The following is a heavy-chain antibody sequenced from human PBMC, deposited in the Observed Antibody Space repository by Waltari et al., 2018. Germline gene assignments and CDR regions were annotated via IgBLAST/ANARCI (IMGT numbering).Heavy chain of an antibody. V-gene: IGHV4-34*01. CDR3: ARSKGLLWFRGPYYDMDV. Sequence: QVQLQQWGAGLLKPSETLSLTCAVYVGSFSGYYWRWIRQPPGRGLEWIGEIDRSGRTNYNPSLKSRVTISVDTSKNQFSLQLSSVTSADTAVYYCARSKGLLWFRGPYYDMDVWGKGTTVTVSS. CDR1: VGSFSGYY. D-gene: IGHD3-10*01. CDR2: IDRSGRT. J-gene: IGHJ6*03.